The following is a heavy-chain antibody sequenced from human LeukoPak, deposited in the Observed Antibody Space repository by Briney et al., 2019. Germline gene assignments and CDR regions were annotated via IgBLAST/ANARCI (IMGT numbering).Heavy chain of an antibody. CDR1: GGSFSGYS. Sequence: PSETLSLTCAVSGGSFSGYSWSWIRQPPGKGLEWIGEINHSGGTNFNPSLKSQAILSVDTSKNQFSLKLSSVTAADTAVYYCAREEGGYDYWYFDLWGRGTLVTVSS. D-gene: IGHD5-12*01. V-gene: IGHV4-34*01. CDR2: INHSGGT. J-gene: IGHJ2*01. CDR3: AREEGGYDYWYFDL.